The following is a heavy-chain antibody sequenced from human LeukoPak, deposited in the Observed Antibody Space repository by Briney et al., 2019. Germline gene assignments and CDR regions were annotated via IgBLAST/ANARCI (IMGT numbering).Heavy chain of an antibody. J-gene: IGHJ4*02. CDR3: ARGRKTYYYDSSDNFDY. V-gene: IGHV3-48*03. CDR2: ISSSGSTI. CDR1: GFTFSSYE. Sequence: GGSLRLSCAASGFTFSSYEMNWVRQAPGKGLEWVSYISSSGSTIYYADSVKGRFTISRDNAKNSLYPQMNSLRAEDTAVYYCARGRKTYYYDSSDNFDYWGQGTLVTVSS. D-gene: IGHD3-22*01.